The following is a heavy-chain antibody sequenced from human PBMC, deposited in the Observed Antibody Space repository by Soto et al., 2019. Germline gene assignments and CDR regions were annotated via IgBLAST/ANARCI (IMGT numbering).Heavy chain of an antibody. CDR2: IYPCDSDT. D-gene: IGHD4-17*01. CDR1: GYSCTSYW. Sequence: ASVTLSCKCSGYSCTSYWIGWVRQVPGKGLEWMGIIYPCDSDTRYSPSFQGQVTISADKSIRTAYLPWSSLKASDTAMYYCASYRRSDYPMRYNWFGPWGQGTLVTLPS. J-gene: IGHJ5*02. CDR3: ASYRRSDYPMRYNWFGP. V-gene: IGHV5-51*01.